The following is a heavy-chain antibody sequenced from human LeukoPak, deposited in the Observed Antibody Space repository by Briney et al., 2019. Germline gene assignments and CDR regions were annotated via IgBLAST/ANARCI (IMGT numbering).Heavy chain of an antibody. D-gene: IGHD4-17*01. J-gene: IGHJ6*02. Sequence: GESLKISCKGSGYRFTSYWIGWVRQMPGKGLEWMGIIYPGDSDTRYSPSFQGQVTISADKSISTAYVQWSSLKASDTAMYYCARSRTTVTTGYYYYGMDVWGQGTTVTVSS. CDR2: IYPGDSDT. CDR1: GYRFTSYW. V-gene: IGHV5-51*01. CDR3: ARSRTTVTTGYYYYGMDV.